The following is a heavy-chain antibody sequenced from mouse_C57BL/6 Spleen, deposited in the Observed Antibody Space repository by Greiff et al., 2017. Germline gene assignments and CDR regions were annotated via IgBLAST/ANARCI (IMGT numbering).Heavy chain of an antibody. D-gene: IGHD1-1*01. CDR2: IDPETGGT. Sequence: QVQLQQSGAELVRPGASVTLSCKASGYTFTDYEMHWVKQTPVHGLEWIGAIDPETGGTAYNQKFKGKAILTADKSSSTAYMELRSLTSEDSAVYYCTRSAYDGSSYPYRYFDVWGTGTTVTVSS. J-gene: IGHJ1*03. CDR1: GYTFTDYE. V-gene: IGHV1-15*01. CDR3: TRSAYDGSSYPYRYFDV.